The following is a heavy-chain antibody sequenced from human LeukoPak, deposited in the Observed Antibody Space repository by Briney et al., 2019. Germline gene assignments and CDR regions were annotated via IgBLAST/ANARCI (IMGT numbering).Heavy chain of an antibody. V-gene: IGHV3-74*01. J-gene: IGHJ5*02. CDR2: INTDGSIT. CDR3: ASLGTLVP. CDR1: GFTFSTYL. Sequence: SLRLSCAASGFTFSTYLMHWVRQAPGKGLVWVSRINTDGSITTYADSVKGRFTISRDNAKNTLYLQMNSLRDEDTAVYYCASLGTLVPWGQGTLVTVSS. D-gene: IGHD3-9*01.